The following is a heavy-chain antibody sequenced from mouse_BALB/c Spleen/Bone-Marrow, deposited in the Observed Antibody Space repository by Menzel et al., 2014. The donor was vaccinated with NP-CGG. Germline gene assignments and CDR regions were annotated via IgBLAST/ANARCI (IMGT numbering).Heavy chain of an antibody. J-gene: IGHJ4*01. D-gene: IGHD2-12*01. V-gene: IGHV14-3*02. Sequence: VQLQQSGAELVKPGASVTLSCKASGFNFKDTYMHWVKQTPEHGLEWIGRIDPANGNTKYDPKFQGKATITADTSSNPGYLQCSNLTFEYTAIDSCAIFTLYHDVDYWGQGRSGTSAS. CDR2: IDPANGNT. CDR1: GFNFKDTY. CDR3: AIFTLYHDVDY.